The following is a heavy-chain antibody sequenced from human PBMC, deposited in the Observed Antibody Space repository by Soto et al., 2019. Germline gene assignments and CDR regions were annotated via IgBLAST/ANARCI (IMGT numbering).Heavy chain of an antibody. CDR2: ISGSGGST. V-gene: IGHV3-23*01. D-gene: IGHD6-13*01. J-gene: IGHJ4*02. CDR3: AKDYGAAGTFASDY. CDR1: GFTFSSYA. Sequence: EVQLLESGGGLVQPGGSLRLSCAASGFTFSSYAMSWVRQAPGKGLEWVSAISGSGGSTYYADSVKGRFTISRDNSKNPLYLQMNSLRAEDTAVYYCAKDYGAAGTFASDYWGRGTLVTVSS.